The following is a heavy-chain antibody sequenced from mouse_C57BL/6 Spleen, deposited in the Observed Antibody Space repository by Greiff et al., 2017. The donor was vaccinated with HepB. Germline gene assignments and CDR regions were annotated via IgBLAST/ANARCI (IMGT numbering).Heavy chain of an antibody. J-gene: IGHJ2*01. CDR1: GFTFSSYA. CDR2: ISDGGSYT. CDR3: ARGRLGDY. Sequence: EVNVVESGGGLVKPGGSLKLSCAASGFTFSSYAMSWVRQTPEKRLEWVATISDGGSYTYYPDNVKGRFTISRDNAKNNLYLQMSHLKSEDTAMYYCARGRLGDYWGQGTTLTVSS. D-gene: IGHD4-1*01. V-gene: IGHV5-4*03.